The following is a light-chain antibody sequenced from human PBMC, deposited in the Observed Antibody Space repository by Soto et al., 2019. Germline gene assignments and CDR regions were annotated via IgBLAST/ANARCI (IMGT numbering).Light chain of an antibody. V-gene: IGKV1-5*03. J-gene: IGKJ4*01. CDR3: QQYDSSSGLT. CDR1: QSISDW. CDR2: TAS. Sequence: DIQMTQSPSTLSASVGDRVTITCRASQSISDWLAWYQQKPGKAPTLLIYTASNLNSGVPSRFSGSRSGTEFTLTISSLQPEDFATYYCQQYDSSSGLTFGGGTKVEIK.